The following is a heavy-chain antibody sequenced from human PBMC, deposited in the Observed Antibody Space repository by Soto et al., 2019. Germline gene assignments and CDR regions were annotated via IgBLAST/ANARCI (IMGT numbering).Heavy chain of an antibody. J-gene: IGHJ5*02. CDR1: GGTFSSYA. CDR3: ATTYFYGSGNTNWFDP. CDR2: IIPIFGTA. D-gene: IGHD3-10*01. Sequence: ASVKVSCKASGGTFSSYAISWVRQAPGQGLEWMGGIIPIFGTANYAQKFQGRVTITADKSTSTAYMELSSLRSEDTAVYYCATTYFYGSGNTNWFDPWGQGTLVTVS. V-gene: IGHV1-69*06.